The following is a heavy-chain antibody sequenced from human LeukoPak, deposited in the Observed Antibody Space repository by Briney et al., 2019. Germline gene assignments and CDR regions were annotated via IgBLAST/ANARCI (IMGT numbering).Heavy chain of an antibody. CDR3: AKDPNYDILTGYFDY. V-gene: IGHV3-21*04. J-gene: IGHJ4*02. D-gene: IGHD3-9*01. CDR2: ISTSSSYI. Sequence: PGGSLRLSCAASGFTFSSYSMNWVRQAPGKGLEWVSSISTSSSYIYYADSVKGRVTISRDNAKNSLYLQMNSLRAEDTALYYCAKDPNYDILTGYFDYWGQGTLVTVSS. CDR1: GFTFSSYS.